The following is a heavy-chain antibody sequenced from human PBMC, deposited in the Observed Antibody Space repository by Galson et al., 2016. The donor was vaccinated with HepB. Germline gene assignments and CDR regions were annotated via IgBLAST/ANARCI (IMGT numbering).Heavy chain of an antibody. D-gene: IGHD1-14*01. J-gene: IGHJ4*02. Sequence: MHWVRQAPGKGLEWVANINQDGGEEYYVDSVKGRFTISRDNAKNSLYLQMNSLRAEDTAVFYCANHRGWGQGTLVTVSS. CDR2: INQDGGEE. CDR3: ANHRG. V-gene: IGHV3-7*03.